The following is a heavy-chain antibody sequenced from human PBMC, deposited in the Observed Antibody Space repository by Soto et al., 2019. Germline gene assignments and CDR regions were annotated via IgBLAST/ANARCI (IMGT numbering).Heavy chain of an antibody. Sequence: GCCWSWKQKTPGKGLEWIGEINHSGSTNYNPSLKSRVTISVDTSKNQFSLKLSSVTAADTAVYFCARFGVVRKKYYYYGMDVWGQGTTVIVSS. J-gene: IGHJ6*02. D-gene: IGHD3-10*01. CDR1: GCC. CDR3: ARFGVVRKKYYYYGMDV. CDR2: INHSGST. V-gene: IGHV4-34*01.